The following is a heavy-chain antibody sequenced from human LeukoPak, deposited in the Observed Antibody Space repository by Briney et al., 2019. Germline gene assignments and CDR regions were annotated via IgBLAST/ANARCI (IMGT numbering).Heavy chain of an antibody. CDR3: AKSRIAARTIDY. V-gene: IGHV3-23*01. D-gene: IGHD6-6*01. Sequence: PGGSLRLSCAASGFTFSSYAMSWVRQAPGKGLEWVSAISGSGGSTYNADSVKGRFTISRDNSKNTLYLQMNSLRAEDTAVYYCAKSRIAARTIDYWGQGALVTVSS. CDR1: GFTFSSYA. J-gene: IGHJ4*02. CDR2: ISGSGGST.